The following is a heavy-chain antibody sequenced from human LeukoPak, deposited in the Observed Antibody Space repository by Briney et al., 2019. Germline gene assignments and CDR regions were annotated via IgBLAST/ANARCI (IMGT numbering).Heavy chain of an antibody. CDR2: IYYSGST. D-gene: IGHD6-19*01. J-gene: IGHJ4*02. CDR3: ARGGLRGSSGSFDY. CDR1: GGSISSYY. V-gene: IGHV4-59*01. Sequence: SETLSLTCTVSGGSISSYYWSWIRQPPGKGLEWIGYIYYSGSTNYNPSLKSRVTISVDTSKNQFSLKLSSVTAADTAVYYCARGGLRGSSGSFDYWGQGTLVTVSS.